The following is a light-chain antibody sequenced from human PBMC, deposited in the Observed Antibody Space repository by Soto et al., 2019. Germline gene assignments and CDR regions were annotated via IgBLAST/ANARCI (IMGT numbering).Light chain of an antibody. J-gene: IGLJ1*01. CDR1: SSDVGGYDH. Sequence: QSALTQPASVSGSDGQSITISCTGTSSDVGGYDHVSWYQQRPGKAPKLMIYEVSNRPSGISNRFSGSKSGNTASLTISGLQGDEEADYYCSSYTSSTAYVFGTGTKLTVL. V-gene: IGLV2-14*01. CDR3: SSYTSSTAYV. CDR2: EVS.